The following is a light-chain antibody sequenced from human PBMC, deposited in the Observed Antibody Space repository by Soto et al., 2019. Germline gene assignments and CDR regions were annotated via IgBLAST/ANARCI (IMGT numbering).Light chain of an antibody. Sequence: QSALTQPASVSGSPGQSIIISCTGTSSDVGGYNYVSWYQQHPGKAPKLMIFDVSNRPSGVSNRFSGSKSGNTASLTISGLQAEDEDDYYCSSYTSTSTLVFGGGTKLTVL. J-gene: IGLJ3*02. CDR1: SSDVGGYNY. V-gene: IGLV2-14*03. CDR3: SSYTSTSTLV. CDR2: DVS.